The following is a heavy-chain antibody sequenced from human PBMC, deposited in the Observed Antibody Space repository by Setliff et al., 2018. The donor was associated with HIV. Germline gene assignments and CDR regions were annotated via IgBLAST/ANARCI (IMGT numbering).Heavy chain of an antibody. CDR1: GYTFTGYY. J-gene: IGHJ3*02. CDR3: ARGTRVGANDAFDI. V-gene: IGHV1-2*06. CDR2: INPNSGGT. Sequence: ASVKVSCKASGYTFTGYYMHGVRQAPGQGLEWMGRINPNSGGTNCAQKCQGRVTMTRDTSISTAYMELSRLRSDDTAVYYCARGTRVGANDAFDIWGQGTMVTVSS. D-gene: IGHD1-26*01.